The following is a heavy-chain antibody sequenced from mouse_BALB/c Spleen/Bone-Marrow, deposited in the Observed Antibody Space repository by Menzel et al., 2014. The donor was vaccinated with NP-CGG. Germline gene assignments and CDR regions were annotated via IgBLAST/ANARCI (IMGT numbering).Heavy chain of an antibody. J-gene: IGHJ4*01. D-gene: IGHD1-1*01. CDR3: RCYDYTMDY. CDR2: IYPSSGTI. CDR1: GYTFTSYW. V-gene: IGHV1S22*01. Sequence: LQQSGSELVRPGASVKLSCEASGYTFTSYWIHWVKQRPGQGLEWIGNIYPSSGTINYDEKFKNKATLTVDTSSSIAYMQLSSLTSEDSAVYYCRCYDYTMDYWGQGTSVTVSA.